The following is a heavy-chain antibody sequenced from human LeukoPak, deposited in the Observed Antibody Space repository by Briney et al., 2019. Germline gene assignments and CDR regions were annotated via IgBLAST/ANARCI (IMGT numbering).Heavy chain of an antibody. CDR1: GFTFSSYS. Sequence: GGSLRLSCAASGFTFSSYSMTWVRQAPGKGLEWVSYISSSSSTIYYADSVKGRFTISRDNAKNSLYLQMNSLRDEDTAVYYXXRDGSTYYYDSSGYYWGQGTLVTVSS. CDR2: ISSSSSTI. J-gene: IGHJ4*02. D-gene: IGHD3-22*01. V-gene: IGHV3-48*02. CDR3: XRDGSTYYYDSSGYY.